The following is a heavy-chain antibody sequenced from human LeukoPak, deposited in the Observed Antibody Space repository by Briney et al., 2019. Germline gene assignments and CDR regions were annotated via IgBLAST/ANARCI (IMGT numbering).Heavy chain of an antibody. CDR3: ARQEYYYYYMDV. CDR2: IYYSGST. CDR1: GGSISSYY. Sequence: SETLSLTCTVSGGSISSYYWSWIRQPPGKGLEWIGYIYYSGSTNYNPSLKSRVTISVDTSKNQFSLKLNSVTAADTAVYYCARQEYYYYYMDVWGKGTTVTISS. V-gene: IGHV4-59*08. J-gene: IGHJ6*03.